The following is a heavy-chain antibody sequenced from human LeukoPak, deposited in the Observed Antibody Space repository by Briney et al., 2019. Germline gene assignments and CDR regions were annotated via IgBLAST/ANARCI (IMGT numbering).Heavy chain of an antibody. Sequence: PSETLSLTCTVSGGSISSSSYYWGWIRQPPGKGLEWIGSIYYSGSTYYNPSLKSRVTISVDTSKNQFSLKLSSVTAADTAVYYCAREIAVAGEDTPLYYYYYMDVWGKGTTVTVSS. D-gene: IGHD6-19*01. V-gene: IGHV4-39*07. CDR3: AREIAVAGEDTPLYYYYYMDV. CDR1: GGSISSSSYY. J-gene: IGHJ6*03. CDR2: IYYSGST.